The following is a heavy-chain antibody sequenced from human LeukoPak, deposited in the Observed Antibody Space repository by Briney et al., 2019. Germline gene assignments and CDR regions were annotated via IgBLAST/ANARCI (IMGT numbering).Heavy chain of an antibody. J-gene: IGHJ4*02. V-gene: IGHV4-39*01. CDR2: IYYSGST. Sequence: SETLTLTCTVSGGSISSSRYYWGWIRQPPGKGLEWIGSIYYSGSTYYNPSLKSRVTISVDTSKNQFSLKLSSVTAADTAVYFCANVPPDYWGQGTLVTVSS. CDR1: GGSISSSRYY. CDR3: ANVPPDY. D-gene: IGHD2-2*01.